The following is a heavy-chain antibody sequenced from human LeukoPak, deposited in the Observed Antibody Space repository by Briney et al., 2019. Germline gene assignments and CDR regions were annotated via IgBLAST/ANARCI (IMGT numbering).Heavy chain of an antibody. Sequence: SETLSLTCTVSGGSISSHYWSWIRQPPGKGLEWIGYIYYSGSTNYNPSLKSRVTISVDTSKNQFSLKLSSVTAADTAVYYCARGSRGYSSGWYDYWGQGTLVTVSS. CDR2: IYYSGST. D-gene: IGHD6-19*01. V-gene: IGHV4-59*11. CDR3: ARGSRGYSSGWYDY. CDR1: GGSISSHY. J-gene: IGHJ4*02.